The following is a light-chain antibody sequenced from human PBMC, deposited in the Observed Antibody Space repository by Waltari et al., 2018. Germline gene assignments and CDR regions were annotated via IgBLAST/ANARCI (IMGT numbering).Light chain of an antibody. CDR1: QGMSNN. Sequence: DIQMTQSPSSLSASVGDRVTITCRASQGMSNNLAWFQQKPGKAPQPLIYGAWSLQSGVPSRFTGSGSGTDFTLTINNLQPEDFATYYCQQYKTYPPTFGQGTRLEIK. V-gene: IGKV1-16*01. J-gene: IGKJ5*01. CDR3: QQYKTYPPT. CDR2: GAW.